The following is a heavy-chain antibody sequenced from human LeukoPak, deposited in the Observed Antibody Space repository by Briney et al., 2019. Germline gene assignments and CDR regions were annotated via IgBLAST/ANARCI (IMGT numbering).Heavy chain of an antibody. CDR2: IYTSGST. CDR3: ARSRVVVPAARTGYYYYMDV. Sequence: SETLSPTCTVSGGSISSYYWSWIRQPAGKGLEWIGRIYTSGSTNYNPSLESRVTMSVDTSKNQFSLKLSSVTAADTAVYYCARSRVVVPAARTGYYYYMDVWGKGTTVTVSS. CDR1: GGSISSYY. J-gene: IGHJ6*03. D-gene: IGHD2-2*01. V-gene: IGHV4-4*07.